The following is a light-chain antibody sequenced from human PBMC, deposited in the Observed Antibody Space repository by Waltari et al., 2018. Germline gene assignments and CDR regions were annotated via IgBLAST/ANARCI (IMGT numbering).Light chain of an antibody. J-gene: IGLJ1*01. CDR2: EVS. V-gene: IGLV2-23*02. CDR1: SSAVGNYTL. CDR3: CSYAGSSILPYV. Sequence: QPALTPPASVPGSPGQSIPISGTGTSSAVGNYTLVSWYQHLHGNARQLMIHEVSKRPSGVSNRFSGSKSGNTASLTISGLQAEHEADYYCCSYAGSSILPYVCGSGTKVTVL.